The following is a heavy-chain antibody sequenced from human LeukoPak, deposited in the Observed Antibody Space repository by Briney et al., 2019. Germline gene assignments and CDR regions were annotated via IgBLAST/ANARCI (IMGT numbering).Heavy chain of an antibody. D-gene: IGHD6-13*01. Sequence: ASVKVSCKASGYTFTGYYMHWVRQAPGQGLEWMGWINPNSGGTNYAQKFQGRVTMTRDTSISTAYMELSRLRSDDTAVYYCARGLAAAGPPGTGGYWGQGTLVTVSS. V-gene: IGHV1-2*02. CDR1: GYTFTGYY. CDR3: ARGLAAAGPPGTGGY. J-gene: IGHJ4*02. CDR2: INPNSGGT.